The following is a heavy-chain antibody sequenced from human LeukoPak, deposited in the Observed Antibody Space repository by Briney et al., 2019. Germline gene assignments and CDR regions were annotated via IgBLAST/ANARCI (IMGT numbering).Heavy chain of an antibody. Sequence: GGSLRLSCTASGFTFGDYAMSWCRQARGKGVEWVGFIRSKAYGGTTEYGASVKGRFTISRDDSKSIAYLQMNSLKTEDTAVYYCTRASGITMIVVADFDYWGQGTLVTVSS. D-gene: IGHD3-22*01. V-gene: IGHV3-49*03. CDR1: GFTFGDYA. CDR2: IRSKAYGGTT. CDR3: TRASGITMIVVADFDY. J-gene: IGHJ4*02.